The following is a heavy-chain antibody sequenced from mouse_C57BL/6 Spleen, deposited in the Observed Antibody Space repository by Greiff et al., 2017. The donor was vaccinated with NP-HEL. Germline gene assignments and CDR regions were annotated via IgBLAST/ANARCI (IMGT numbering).Heavy chain of an antibody. Sequence: VQLQQSGSELRSPGSSVKLSCKDFDSEVFPIAYMSWVRQKPGHGFEWIGGILPSIGRTIYGEKFEDKATLDADTQSNTAYLELNSLTSEDSAIYYCARDMDYWGQGTSVTVSS. CDR3: ARDMDY. CDR2: ILPSIGRT. CDR1: DSEVFPIAY. J-gene: IGHJ4*01. V-gene: IGHV15-2*01.